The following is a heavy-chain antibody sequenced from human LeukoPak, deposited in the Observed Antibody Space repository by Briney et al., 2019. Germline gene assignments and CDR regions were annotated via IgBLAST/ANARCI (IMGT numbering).Heavy chain of an antibody. V-gene: IGHV4-34*01. CDR3: ARGRAKGLIDY. D-gene: IGHD1-26*01. CDR2: INHSGST. J-gene: IGHJ4*02. CDR1: GGSFSGYY. Sequence: SETLSLTCAVYGGSFSGYYWSWIRQPPGKGLEWIGEINHSGSTNYNPSLKSRVTISVDTSKNQFSLKLSSVTAADTAVYYCARGRAKGLIDYWGQGTLVTVSS.